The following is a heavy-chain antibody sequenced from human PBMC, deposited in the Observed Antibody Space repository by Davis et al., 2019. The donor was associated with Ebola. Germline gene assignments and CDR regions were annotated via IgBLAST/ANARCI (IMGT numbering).Heavy chain of an antibody. CDR2: IYRDERT. CDR1: GFTVSSNY. Sequence: GGSLRLSCAASGFTVSSNYMSWVRQAPGKGLEWVSVIYRDERTYYADSVKGRFTISRDNAKNTLYLQMNSLRAEDTAVYYCARVPHAKWLVSGWFDPWGQGTLVTVSS. V-gene: IGHV3-66*01. CDR3: ARVPHAKWLVSGWFDP. D-gene: IGHD6-19*01. J-gene: IGHJ5*02.